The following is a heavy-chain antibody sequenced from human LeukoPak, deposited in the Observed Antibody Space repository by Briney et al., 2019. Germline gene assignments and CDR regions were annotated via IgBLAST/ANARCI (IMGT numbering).Heavy chain of an antibody. J-gene: IGHJ6*02. Sequence: ASVKVSCKASGYTFTSYYMHWVRQAPGQGLEWMGRINPNNGGTKYAQKFQGRVTMTRDTSISTAYMELSRLTSDDTAVYYCAGVYSSSDYYYYGMDVWGQGTTVTVSS. V-gene: IGHV1-2*06. D-gene: IGHD6-6*01. CDR1: GYTFTSYY. CDR3: AGVYSSSDYYYYGMDV. CDR2: INPNNGGT.